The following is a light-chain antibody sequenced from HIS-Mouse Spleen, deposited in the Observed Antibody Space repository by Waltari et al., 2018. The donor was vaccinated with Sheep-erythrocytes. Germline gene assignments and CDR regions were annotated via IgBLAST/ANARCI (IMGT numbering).Light chain of an antibody. CDR2: AAS. V-gene: IGKV1-39*01. CDR3: QQSYSTPQFT. CDR1: QSISSY. J-gene: IGKJ3*01. Sequence: DIQMTQSPSSLSASVGDRVTITCRASQSISSYLNWYQQKPGKAPKLLIYAASSLQSGVPYRFSGSGSGTDFTLTISSLQPEDFATYYCQQSYSTPQFTFGPGTKVDIK.